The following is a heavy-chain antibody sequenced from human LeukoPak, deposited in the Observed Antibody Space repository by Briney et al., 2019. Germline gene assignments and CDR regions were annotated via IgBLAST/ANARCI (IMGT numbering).Heavy chain of an antibody. J-gene: IGHJ4*02. Sequence: ASVKVSCKASGYTFTDYYMHWVRQAPGQGFEWMGWINPNDGDTNYAQKFQGRVTMTRDTSISTAHMEVSRLRSDDTAVYYCARANFLYCSSSTCLFDYWGQGTLATVSS. CDR2: INPNDGDT. CDR3: ARANFLYCSSSTCLFDY. V-gene: IGHV1-2*02. CDR1: GYTFTDYY. D-gene: IGHD2-2*01.